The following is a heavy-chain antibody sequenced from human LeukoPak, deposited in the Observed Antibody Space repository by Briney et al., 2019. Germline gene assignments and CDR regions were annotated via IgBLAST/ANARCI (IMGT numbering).Heavy chain of an antibody. J-gene: IGHJ4*02. CDR3: ARVRYYYDSSGYYSALPVFDY. CDR2: IYYSGST. V-gene: IGHV4-31*03. D-gene: IGHD3-22*01. CDR1: GGSVSSGSYY. Sequence: SETLSLTCTVSGGSVSSGSYYWSWIRQPPGKGLEWIGYIYYSGSTYYNPSLKSRVTISVDTSKNQFSLKLSSVTAADTAVYYCARVRYYYDSSGYYSALPVFDYWGQGTLVTVSS.